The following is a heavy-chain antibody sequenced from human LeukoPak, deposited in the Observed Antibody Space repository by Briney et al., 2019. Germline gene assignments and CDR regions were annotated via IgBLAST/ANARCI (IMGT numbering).Heavy chain of an antibody. J-gene: IGHJ6*02. CDR3: AKASELGDYPSYYYYGMAV. CDR2: ISYNGGSR. Sequence: GGSLRLSCAASGFTFSRFAINWVRQAPGKGLEWVSGISYNGGSRFYADSVKGRFTISRDNSKNTVFLQMNGLRGDDTAVYYCAKASELGDYPSYYYYGMAVWGQGTTVTVSS. D-gene: IGHD1-14*01. V-gene: IGHV3-23*01. CDR1: GFTFSRFA.